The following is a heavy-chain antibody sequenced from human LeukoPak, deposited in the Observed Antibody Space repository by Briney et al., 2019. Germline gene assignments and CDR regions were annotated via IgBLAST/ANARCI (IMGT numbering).Heavy chain of an antibody. CDR3: ARNTQTLLRYFDWLFYNWFDP. V-gene: IGHV4-39*01. CDR2: IYYSGST. D-gene: IGHD3-9*01. Sequence: PSETLSLTCTVSGGSISPYYWTWVRQPPGKGLEWIGSIYYSGSTYYNPSLKSRVTISVDTSKNQFSLKLSSVTAADTAVYYCARNTQTLLRYFDWLFYNWFDPWGQGTLVTVSS. J-gene: IGHJ5*02. CDR1: GGSISPYY.